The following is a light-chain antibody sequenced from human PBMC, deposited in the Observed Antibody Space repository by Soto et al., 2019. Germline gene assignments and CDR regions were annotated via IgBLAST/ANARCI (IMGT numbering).Light chain of an antibody. CDR2: AAT. V-gene: IGKV1-27*01. Sequence: DIKMTQSPSSLSASVGDRVTITCRASQAISIYLAWYQQKPGKVPELLIYAATTLQSGVPSRFSGSGSGTEFTLTISSLQPEDVATYYCQKYNSAPLTFGPGTKVDIK. J-gene: IGKJ3*01. CDR1: QAISIY. CDR3: QKYNSAPLT.